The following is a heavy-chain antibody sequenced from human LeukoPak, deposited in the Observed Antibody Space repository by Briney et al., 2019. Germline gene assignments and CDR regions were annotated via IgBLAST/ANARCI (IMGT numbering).Heavy chain of an antibody. CDR1: GGSFSGYY. CDR2: INHSGST. V-gene: IGHV4-34*01. D-gene: IGHD3-10*01. CDR3: ARVPNYYGSGSYYNPPYYYYGMDV. Sequence: SETLSHTCAVYGGSFSGYYWSWIRQPPGKGLEWIGEINHSGSTNYNPSLKSRVTISVDTSKNQFSLKLSSVTAADTAVYYCARVPNYYGSGSYYNPPYYYYGMDVWGKGTTVTVSS. J-gene: IGHJ6*04.